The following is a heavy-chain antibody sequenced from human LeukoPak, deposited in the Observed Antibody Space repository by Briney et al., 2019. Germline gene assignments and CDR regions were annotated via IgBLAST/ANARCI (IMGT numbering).Heavy chain of an antibody. CDR3: VKDRSGYDYFDF. CDR1: GFTLSRYD. Sequence: GGSLRLSCSASGFTLSRYDMHWVSQAPGKGLEYVSAISSNGGSTYYADSVKGRFTISRDNSKNTLYLQMSSLRAEDTAVYYCVKDRSGYDYFDFWGQGTLVTVSS. J-gene: IGHJ4*02. V-gene: IGHV3-64D*09. CDR2: ISSNGGST. D-gene: IGHD5-12*01.